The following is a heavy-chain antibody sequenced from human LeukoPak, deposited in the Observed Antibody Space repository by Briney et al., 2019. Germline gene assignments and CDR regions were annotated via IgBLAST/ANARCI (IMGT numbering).Heavy chain of an antibody. CDR3: ARPNYYGSGIY. Sequence: SETLSLTCTVSGGSISSSSYYWGWIRQPPGKGLEWIGSIYYSGSTYYNPSLKSRVTISVDTSKNQFSLKLSSVTAADTAVYYCARPNYYGSGIYWGQGTLVTVSS. J-gene: IGHJ4*02. V-gene: IGHV4-39*07. CDR1: GGSISSSSYY. CDR2: IYYSGST. D-gene: IGHD3-10*01.